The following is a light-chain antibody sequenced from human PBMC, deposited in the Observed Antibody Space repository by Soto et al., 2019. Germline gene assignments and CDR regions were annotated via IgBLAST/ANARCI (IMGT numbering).Light chain of an antibody. CDR2: DAY. CDR3: QQRHMWPIT. V-gene: IGKV3-11*01. Sequence: EVVLTQSPVTLSLSPGERATLSCRASQSFRGLLAWYQQKPGQAPRLLIYDAYNRATGIPPRFSGSGSGTDSTLTSSSREPEDAAVYDCQQRHMWPITVGQGTRLE. J-gene: IGKJ5*01. CDR1: QSFRGL.